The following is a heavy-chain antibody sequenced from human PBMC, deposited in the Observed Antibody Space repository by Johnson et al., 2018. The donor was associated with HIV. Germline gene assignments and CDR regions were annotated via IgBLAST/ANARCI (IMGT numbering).Heavy chain of an antibody. D-gene: IGHD6-6*01. J-gene: IGHJ3*02. CDR2: ISYHGSNK. V-gene: IGHV3-30*04. CDR1: GFTFSSYA. Sequence: VQLVESGGGVVQPGRSLRLSCAASGFTFSSYAMHWVRQAPGKGLDWVTVISYHGSNKYYADSVKGRFTISRDNYKNTLYLQMNSLRAEDTAVYYCARDETPSYSSYDAFDIWGQGTMVTVSS. CDR3: ARDETPSYSSYDAFDI.